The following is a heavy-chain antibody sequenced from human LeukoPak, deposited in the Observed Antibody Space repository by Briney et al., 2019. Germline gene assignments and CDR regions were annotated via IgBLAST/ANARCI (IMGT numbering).Heavy chain of an antibody. CDR1: GLPLADFA. J-gene: IGHJ4*02. CDR3: ARESGKFDY. CDR2: ISGDGVST. V-gene: IGHV3-43*02. Sequence: GGSLRLSCVATGLPLADFAMHWVRQAPGKGLEWVSLISGDGVSTFYADSVKGRFSISRDNSKNSLYLEMNSLRTEDAAMYYCARESGKFDYWGQGTLVAVSS.